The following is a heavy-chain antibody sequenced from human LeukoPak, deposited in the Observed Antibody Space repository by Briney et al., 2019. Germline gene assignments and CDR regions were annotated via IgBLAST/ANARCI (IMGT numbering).Heavy chain of an antibody. V-gene: IGHV4-34*01. J-gene: IGHJ4*02. CDR1: GGSFSGYY. Sequence: PSETLSLTCAVYGGSFSGYYWSWIRQPPGKGLEWIGEINHSGSTNYNPSLKSRVTISVDTSKNQFSLKLSSVTAADTAVYYCAGTGAHYDILTGYYPFDYWGQGTLVTVSS. CDR3: AGTGAHYDILTGYYPFDY. D-gene: IGHD3-9*01. CDR2: INHSGST.